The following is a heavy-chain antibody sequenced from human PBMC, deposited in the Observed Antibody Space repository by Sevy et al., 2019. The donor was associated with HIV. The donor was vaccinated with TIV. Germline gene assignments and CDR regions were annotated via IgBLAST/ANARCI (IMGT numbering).Heavy chain of an antibody. Sequence: GGSLRLSCAASGFTFTNYWMTWVRQAPGKGLEWVAFLNQDGSAQYYVDSVKGRFTVSRDNAKNSLYLQRNSLGADDTAVYYCVRDVYRAFDYWGQGTLVTVSS. CDR3: VRDVYRAFDY. CDR1: GFTFTNYW. V-gene: IGHV3-7*01. CDR2: LNQDGSAQ. J-gene: IGHJ4*02.